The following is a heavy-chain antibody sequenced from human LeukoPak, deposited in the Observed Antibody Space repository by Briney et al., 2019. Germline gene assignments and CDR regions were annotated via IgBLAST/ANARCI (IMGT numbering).Heavy chain of an antibody. Sequence: GGSLRLSCAASGFTFSSYAMCWVRQTPGKGLEWVSAISGSGGSTYYADSVKGRFTISRDNSKNTLFLQLNSLRVEDTAPYYCAKDLYDFWSGYTGPADCWGQGTLVTVSS. J-gene: IGHJ4*02. CDR3: AKDLYDFWSGYTGPADC. CDR1: GFTFSSYA. D-gene: IGHD3-3*01. V-gene: IGHV3-23*01. CDR2: ISGSGGST.